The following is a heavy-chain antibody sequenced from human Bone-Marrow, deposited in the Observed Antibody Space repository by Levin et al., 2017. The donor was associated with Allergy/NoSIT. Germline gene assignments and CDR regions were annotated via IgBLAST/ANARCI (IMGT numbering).Heavy chain of an antibody. V-gene: IGHV4-61*08. J-gene: IGHJ5*01. CDR2: FHYTGRT. CDR3: VRAGPFDFWTGYENNWFDS. D-gene: IGHD3/OR15-3a*01. CDR1: GASVSSGGYY. Sequence: GSLRLSCAVSGASVSSGGYYWTWIRQAPGKGLEWIGFFHYTGRTNYNPSLKSRATISAHASKNQFSLKVSSVTAADSAIYYCVRAGPFDFWTGYENNWFDSWGQGTQVTASS.